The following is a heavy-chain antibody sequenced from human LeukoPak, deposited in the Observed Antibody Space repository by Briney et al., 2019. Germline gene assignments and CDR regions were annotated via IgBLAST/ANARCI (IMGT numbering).Heavy chain of an antibody. CDR3: SKSPAGREYYLDY. CDR2: IRWDGGST. J-gene: IGHJ4*02. CDR1: GFTFDDYA. V-gene: IGHV3-43D*03. D-gene: IGHD3-10*01. Sequence: PGGSLRHSCGASGFTFDDYALHWVRQAPGKGLEWVSLIRWDGGSTYDADSVKGRFTISRDNSKKSLYLQMNSLRAEDTALYNCSKSPAGREYYLDYWGQGTLVTVSS.